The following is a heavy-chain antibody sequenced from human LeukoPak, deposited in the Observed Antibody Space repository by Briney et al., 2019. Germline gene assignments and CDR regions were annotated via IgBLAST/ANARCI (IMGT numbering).Heavy chain of an antibody. CDR3: ARALVVAAHFDY. CDR1: GGSIPISTYY. CDR2: IYYSGST. D-gene: IGHD2-15*01. V-gene: IGHV4-39*07. J-gene: IGHJ4*02. Sequence: SETLSLTCTVSGGSIPISTYYWGWVRQPPGKGLEWIGSIYYSGSTYYNPSLKSRVTISVDTSKNQFSLKLSSVTAADTAVYYCARALVVAAHFDYWGQGTLVTVSS.